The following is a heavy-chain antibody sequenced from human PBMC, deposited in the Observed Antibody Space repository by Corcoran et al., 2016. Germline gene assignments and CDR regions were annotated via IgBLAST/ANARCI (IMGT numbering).Heavy chain of an antibody. V-gene: IGHV3-53*01. CDR3: ARDRCSGGSCYSGYYYGMDV. Sequence: EVQLVESGGGLIQPGGSLRLSCAASGFTVSSNYMSWVRQAPGKGLEWVSVIYSGGSTYYADSVKGRCTISRDNSKNTLYLQMNSLRAEDTAVYYCARDRCSGGSCYSGYYYGMDVWGQGTTVTVSS. CDR1: GFTVSSNY. J-gene: IGHJ6*02. D-gene: IGHD2-15*01. CDR2: IYSGGST.